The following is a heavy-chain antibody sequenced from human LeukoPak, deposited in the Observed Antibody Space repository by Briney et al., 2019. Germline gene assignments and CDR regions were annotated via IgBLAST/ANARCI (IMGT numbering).Heavy chain of an antibody. D-gene: IGHD3-10*01. CDR3: ARRVEMSSASATSDTWLDP. CDR1: SDSISNYY. J-gene: IGHJ5*02. Sequence: PETLSLTCTVSSDSISNYYWNWIRQSPGKGLEWIGHVHFSGETNYNPSLKSRVAISLDSAKNQFSLRLISVTAADTAVYYCARRVEMSSASATSDTWLDPWGQGTLVSVSP. CDR2: VHFSGET. V-gene: IGHV4-59*01.